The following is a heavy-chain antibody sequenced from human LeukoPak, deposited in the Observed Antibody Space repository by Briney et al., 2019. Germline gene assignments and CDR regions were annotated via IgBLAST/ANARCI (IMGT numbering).Heavy chain of an antibody. D-gene: IGHD2-8*01. V-gene: IGHV3-21*01. CDR3: ARGGVYAGPFHY. Sequence: GGSLRLSCAASGFTFSSYSMNWVRQAPGKGLGWVSSISSSSSYIYYADSVKGRFTISRDNAKNSLYLQMNSLRAEDTAVYYCARGGVYAGPFHYWGQGTLVTVSS. CDR2: ISSSSSYI. CDR1: GFTFSSYS. J-gene: IGHJ4*02.